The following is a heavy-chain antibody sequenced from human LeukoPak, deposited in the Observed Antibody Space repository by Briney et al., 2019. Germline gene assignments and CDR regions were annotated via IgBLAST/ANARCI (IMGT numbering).Heavy chain of an antibody. Sequence: GGSLRLSCAASGSYRMHWVRQAPGKGLVWVSHINSDGSWTSYADSVKGRFTISKDNAKNTVYLQMNNLRAEDTAVYYCVSFYETYWGRGTLVTVSS. V-gene: IGHV3-74*01. CDR2: INSDGSWT. CDR3: VSFYETY. D-gene: IGHD2/OR15-2a*01. J-gene: IGHJ4*02. CDR1: GSYR.